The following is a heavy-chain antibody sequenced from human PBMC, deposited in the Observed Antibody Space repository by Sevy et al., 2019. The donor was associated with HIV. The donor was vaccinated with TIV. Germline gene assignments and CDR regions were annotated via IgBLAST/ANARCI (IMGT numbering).Heavy chain of an antibody. V-gene: IGHV1-2*02. CDR1: GYTFTGYY. D-gene: IGHD6-13*01. J-gene: IGHJ6*02. CDR2: INPNSGGT. Sequence: ASVKVSCKASGYTFTGYYMHWVRQAPGQGLEWMGWINPNSGGTNYAQKFQGRVTMTRDTSISTGYMGLGRRTSDDTAVYYCARGRIAAAGAKQWLVRLNYYYGMDVWGQGTTVTVSS. CDR3: ARGRIAAAGAKQWLVRLNYYYGMDV.